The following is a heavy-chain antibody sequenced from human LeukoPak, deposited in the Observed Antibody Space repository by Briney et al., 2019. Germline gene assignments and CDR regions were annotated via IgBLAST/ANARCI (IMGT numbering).Heavy chain of an antibody. V-gene: IGHV3-23*01. CDR2: ISGSGGST. Sequence: GGSLRLSCAASGFTFSSYGMHWVRQAPGKGLEWVSAISGSGGSTYYADSVKGRFTISRDNSKNTLYLQMNSLRAEDTAVYYCAKDLKRDQVLSDTFDIWGQGTMVTVSS. D-gene: IGHD1-14*01. CDR1: GFTFSSYG. J-gene: IGHJ3*02. CDR3: AKDLKRDQVLSDTFDI.